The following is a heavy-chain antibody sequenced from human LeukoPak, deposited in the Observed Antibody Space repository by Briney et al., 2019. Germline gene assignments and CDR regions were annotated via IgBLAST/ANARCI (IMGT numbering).Heavy chain of an antibody. CDR3: ARDSGTTGEVKFDR. CDR1: GGSISSYY. D-gene: IGHD3-10*01. Sequence: SETLSLTCTVSGGSISSYYWSWIRQPAGTALEWIGRIYTSGTITYNPSLKSRVTMSVDTSKNQFSLKLSSVPAADTAVYYCARDSGTTGEVKFDRWGQGTLVTVSS. V-gene: IGHV4-4*07. CDR2: IYTSGTI. J-gene: IGHJ5*02.